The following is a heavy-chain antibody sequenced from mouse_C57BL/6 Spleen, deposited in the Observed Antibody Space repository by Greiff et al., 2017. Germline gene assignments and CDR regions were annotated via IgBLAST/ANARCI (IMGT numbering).Heavy chain of an antibody. CDR1: GFTFSDYY. Sequence: EVQLVESGGGLVQPGGSLTLSCAASGFTFSDYYMYWVRQTPEKRLEWVAYISNGGGSTYYPDTVKGRFTISRDNAKNTLYLQMSRLKSEDTAMYYCARQGELVYFDYWGQGTTLTVSS. CDR2: ISNGGGST. V-gene: IGHV5-12*01. CDR3: ARQGELVYFDY. J-gene: IGHJ2*01. D-gene: IGHD4-1*01.